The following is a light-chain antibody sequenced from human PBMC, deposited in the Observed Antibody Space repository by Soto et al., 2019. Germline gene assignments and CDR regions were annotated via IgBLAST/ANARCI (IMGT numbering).Light chain of an antibody. Sequence: QSALAQPASVSGSPGQSITISCTGASSDVGGYDFVSWYQHHPGTPHKLIIYEVTHRPSGVSHRFSGSKSASKASLTISGLQVEDEADYFCGSYSSTTTREVFGTVTKVTVL. CDR3: GSYSSTTTREV. J-gene: IGLJ1*01. CDR1: SSDVGGYDF. V-gene: IGLV2-14*01. CDR2: EVT.